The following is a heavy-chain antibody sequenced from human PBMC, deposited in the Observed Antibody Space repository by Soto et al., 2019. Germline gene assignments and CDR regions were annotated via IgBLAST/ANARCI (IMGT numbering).Heavy chain of an antibody. CDR1: GFTFSSYA. D-gene: IGHD6-19*01. Sequence: VQLVESGGGVVQPGRSLRLSCAASGFTFSSYAMHWVRQAPGKGLEWVAVISYDGSNKYYADSVKGRFTISRDNSKNTLYLQMNSLRAEDTAVYYCARELIAVADNYFDYWGQGTLVTVSS. V-gene: IGHV3-30-3*01. CDR2: ISYDGSNK. CDR3: ARELIAVADNYFDY. J-gene: IGHJ4*02.